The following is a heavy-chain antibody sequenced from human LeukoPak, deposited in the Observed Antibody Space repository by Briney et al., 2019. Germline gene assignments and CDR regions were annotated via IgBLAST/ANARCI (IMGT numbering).Heavy chain of an antibody. CDR1: GFTFSNYW. J-gene: IGHJ4*02. CDR3: AKAPVITCSGAYCYPSDY. V-gene: IGHV3-74*01. Sequence: GGSLRLSCAASGFTFSNYWMHWVRHDPGKGLVWVSFINPDGSTTNYADSVKGRFTISRDSSKNTLYLQMNRLRAEDAAVYYCAKAPVITCSGAYCYPSDYWGQGTLVTVSS. D-gene: IGHD2-21*01. CDR2: INPDGSTT.